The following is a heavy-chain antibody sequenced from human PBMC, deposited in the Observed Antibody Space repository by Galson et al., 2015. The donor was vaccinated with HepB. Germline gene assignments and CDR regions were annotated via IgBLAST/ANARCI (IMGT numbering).Heavy chain of an antibody. V-gene: IGHV1-69*13. CDR2: IIPNFRTA. J-gene: IGHJ2*01. Sequence: SVKVSCKASGCTFNNSGINWIRQAPGQGLEWLGGIIPNFRTANYHQDFQGRLTMTVDESTNTAYMELSSLTSADTAIYFCARDRDGYNFWYFDLWGRGTLVTVSS. CDR3: ARDRDGYNFWYFDL. CDR1: GCTFNNSG. D-gene: IGHD5-24*01.